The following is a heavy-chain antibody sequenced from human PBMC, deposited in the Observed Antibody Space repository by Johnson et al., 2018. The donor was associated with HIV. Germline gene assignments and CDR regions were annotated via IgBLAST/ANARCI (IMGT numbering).Heavy chain of an antibody. CDR2: ISSSGTAK. J-gene: IGHJ3*02. D-gene: IGHD5-24*01. V-gene: IGHV3-11*04. CDR3: AREMAWEDAFDI. CDR1: GFTFSDYN. Sequence: VQLVESGGGVVQPGRSLRLSCAASGFTFSDYNINWIRQAPGKVLEWISYISSSGTAKYYADSVKGRFTISRDNAKNSLYLQMNSLRAEDTAVYYCAREMAWEDAFDIWGQGTMVTVSS.